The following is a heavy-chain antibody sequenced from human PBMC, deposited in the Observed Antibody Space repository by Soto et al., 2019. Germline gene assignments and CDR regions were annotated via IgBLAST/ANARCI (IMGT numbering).Heavy chain of an antibody. V-gene: IGHV3-15*01. CDR1: GFTFSNAW. D-gene: IGHD3-3*01. Sequence: GGSLRLSCATSGFTFSNAWMTWVRQAPGKGLEWVGRIKSKADGGTIDYAASVKGRLTISRDDSENTLFLQMNSLKTEDTAVYYCNKYLTIFGDFQGYWGQGTVVTVSS. CDR3: NKYLTIFGDFQGY. J-gene: IGHJ4*02. CDR2: IKSKADGGTI.